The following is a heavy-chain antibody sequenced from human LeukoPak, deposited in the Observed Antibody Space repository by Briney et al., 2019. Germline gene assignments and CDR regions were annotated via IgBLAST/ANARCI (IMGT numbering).Heavy chain of an antibody. CDR3: ARHLGGFAWDQSLGIDYFDY. D-gene: IGHD7-27*01. J-gene: IGHJ4*02. V-gene: IGHV4-30-2*01. CDR2: IYHSGST. Sequence: PSETLSLTCTVSGGSISSGGYYWSWIRQPPGKGLEWIGYIYHSGSTYYNPSLKSRVTISVDRSKNQFSLKLSSVTAADTAVYYCARHLGGFAWDQSLGIDYFDYWGQGTLVTVSS. CDR1: GGSISSGGYY.